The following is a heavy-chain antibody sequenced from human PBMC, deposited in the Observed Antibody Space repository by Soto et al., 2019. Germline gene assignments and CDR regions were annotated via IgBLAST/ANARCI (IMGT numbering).Heavy chain of an antibody. J-gene: IGHJ4*02. D-gene: IGHD1-7*01. Sequence: GESLKISCKGSGYSFTSYWIGWVRQMPGKGLEWMGIIYPGDSDTRYSPSFQGQVTISADKSISTAYLQWSSLKASDSAIYYCARELDYSYTNSADYWGQGTLVTVSS. V-gene: IGHV5-51*01. CDR3: ARELDYSYTNSADY. CDR2: IYPGDSDT. CDR1: GYSFTSYW.